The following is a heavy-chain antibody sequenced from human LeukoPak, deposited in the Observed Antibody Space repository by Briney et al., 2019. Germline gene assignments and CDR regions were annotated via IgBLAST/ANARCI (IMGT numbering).Heavy chain of an antibody. Sequence: QPGRSLRLSCAASGFTFDDYAMHWVRQAPGKGLEWVSGISWNSGSIGYADPVKGRFTISRDNAKDSLYLQMNSLRAEDTALYYCAKEGPAAFDAFDIWGQGTMVTVSS. J-gene: IGHJ3*02. CDR2: ISWNSGSI. CDR1: GFTFDDYA. D-gene: IGHD2-2*01. V-gene: IGHV3-9*01. CDR3: AKEGPAAFDAFDI.